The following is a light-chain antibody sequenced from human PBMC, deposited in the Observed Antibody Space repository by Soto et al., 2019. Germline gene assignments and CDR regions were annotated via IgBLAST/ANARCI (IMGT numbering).Light chain of an antibody. Sequence: EIVLTQSPATLSLSPGERATLSCRASQSVSSSLAWYRQKPGQAPRLLIYNASNRATGIPARFSGSGSGTDFTLTIRSLETEDFAVSYCQYRNNWHGFTFGPGTKLEIK. CDR3: QYRNNWHGFT. V-gene: IGKV3-11*01. J-gene: IGKJ3*01. CDR2: NAS. CDR1: QSVSSS.